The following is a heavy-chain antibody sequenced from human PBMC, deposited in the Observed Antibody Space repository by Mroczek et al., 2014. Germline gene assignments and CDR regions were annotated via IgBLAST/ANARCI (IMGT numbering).Heavy chain of an antibody. Sequence: KESGPGLVKPSETLSLTCTVSGGSISSSSYYWGWIRQPPGKGLEWIGSIYYSGSTYYNPSLKSRVTISVDTSKNQFSLKLSSVTRRQTTAVYYCARMQGXLNWFDPWGQGTLVTVSS. D-gene: IGHD6-13*01. V-gene: IGHV4-39*01. CDR3: ARMQGXLNWFDP. CDR2: IYYSGST. CDR1: GGSISSSSYY. J-gene: IGHJ5*02.